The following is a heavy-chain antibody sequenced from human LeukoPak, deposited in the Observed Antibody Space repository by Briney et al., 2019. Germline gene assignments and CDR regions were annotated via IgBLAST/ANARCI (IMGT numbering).Heavy chain of an antibody. D-gene: IGHD3-3*01. CDR3: ARVSPVLEWLFYSQYYYYYMDV. J-gene: IGHJ6*03. Sequence: PSETLSLTCAVYGGSFSGYYWSWIRQPPGKGLEWIGEINHSGSTNYNPSLKSRVTISVDTSKNQFSLKLSSVTAADTAVYYCARVSPVLEWLFYSQYYYYYMDVWGKGTTVTVSS. CDR1: GGSFSGYY. CDR2: INHSGST. V-gene: IGHV4-34*01.